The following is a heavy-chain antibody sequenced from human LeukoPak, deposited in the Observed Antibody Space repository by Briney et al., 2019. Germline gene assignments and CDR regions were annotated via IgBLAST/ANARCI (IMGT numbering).Heavy chain of an antibody. Sequence: PGGSLRLSCAASGFTFSNYNMNWVRQAPGKGLEWVSSISSSSGYIYYADSVKGRFTISRDNAKNSLYLQMNSLRAEDTALYYCARLPYNWNDGVDGGYWGQGTLVTASS. D-gene: IGHD1-20*01. V-gene: IGHV3-21*04. CDR2: ISSSSGYI. CDR1: GFTFSNYN. CDR3: ARLPYNWNDGVDGGY. J-gene: IGHJ4*02.